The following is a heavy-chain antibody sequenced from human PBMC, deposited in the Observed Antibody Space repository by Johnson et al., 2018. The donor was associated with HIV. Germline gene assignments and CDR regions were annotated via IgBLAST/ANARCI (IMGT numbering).Heavy chain of an antibody. V-gene: IGHV3-30*14. Sequence: QVQLLESGGGLVQPGGSLRLSCAASGFTFSSYAMHWVRQAPGKGLEWVAVISYDGSNKYYADSVKGRFTISRDNSKNTLYLQMNSLRAEDTALYYCVKDIWQYMYGAFDIWGQGTMVTVSS. CDR3: VKDIWQYMYGAFDI. CDR2: ISYDGSNK. J-gene: IGHJ3*02. D-gene: IGHD2-8*01. CDR1: GFTFSSYA.